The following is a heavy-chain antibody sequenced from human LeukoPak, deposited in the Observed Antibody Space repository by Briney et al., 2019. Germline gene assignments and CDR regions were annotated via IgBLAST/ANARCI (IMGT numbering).Heavy chain of an antibody. CDR1: GGSISSYY. J-gene: IGHJ4*02. D-gene: IGHD4-17*01. Sequence: SETLSLTCTVSGGSISSYYWSWIRQPPGKGLEWIGYIYYSGSTNYNPSLKSRVTISVDTSKNQFSLKLSSVTAADTAVYYCARDLTTDYGDYVLSSWGQGTLVTVSS. V-gene: IGHV4-59*12. CDR2: IYYSGST. CDR3: ARDLTTDYGDYVLSS.